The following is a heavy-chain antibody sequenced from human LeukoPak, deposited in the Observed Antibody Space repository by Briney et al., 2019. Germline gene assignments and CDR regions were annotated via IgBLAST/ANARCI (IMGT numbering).Heavy chain of an antibody. V-gene: IGHV1-69*13. CDR2: IIPIFGTA. J-gene: IGHJ4*02. CDR3: ARCYYSSGWEPHY. Sequence: SVKVSCKASGGTFSSYAISWVRQAPGQGLEWMGGIIPIFGTASYAQKFQGRVTITADESTSTAYMELSSLRSEDTAVYYCARCYYSSGWEPHYWGQGTLVTVSS. CDR1: GGTFSSYA. D-gene: IGHD6-19*01.